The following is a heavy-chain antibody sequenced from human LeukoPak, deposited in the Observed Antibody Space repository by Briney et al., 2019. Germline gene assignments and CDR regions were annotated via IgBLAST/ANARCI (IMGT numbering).Heavy chain of an antibody. Sequence: GDSLRLSCVASGFTFNIYPMTWVRQSPGKGLEWISYISSSGGTIYYADSVKGRFTISRDNSKNTLYLEMNSLRAEDTAVYYCAKDSSSYDWGYMDVWGKGTTVTISS. J-gene: IGHJ6*03. CDR1: GFTFNIYP. CDR2: ISSSGGTI. CDR3: AKDSSSYDWGYMDV. D-gene: IGHD3-22*01. V-gene: IGHV3-23*01.